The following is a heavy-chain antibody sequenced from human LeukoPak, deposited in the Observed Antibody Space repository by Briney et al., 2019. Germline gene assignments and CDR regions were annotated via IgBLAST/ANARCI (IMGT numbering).Heavy chain of an antibody. CDR2: IYYSGST. V-gene: IGHV4-39*07. CDR3: ARDPLTYYGSGSYYQSPDY. CDR1: GDSISSRSYY. J-gene: IGHJ4*02. D-gene: IGHD3-10*01. Sequence: PSETLSLTCTVSGDSISSRSYYWGWIRQPPGKGLEWIGSIYYSGSTYYNPSLKSRVTISVNTSKNQFSLKLSSVTAADTAVYYCARDPLTYYGSGSYYQSPDYWGQGTLVTVSS.